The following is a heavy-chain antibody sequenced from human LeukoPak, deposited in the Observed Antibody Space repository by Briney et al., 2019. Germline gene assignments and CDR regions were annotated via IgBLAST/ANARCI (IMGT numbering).Heavy chain of an antibody. CDR3: ARGLDTAIAS. J-gene: IGHJ4*02. V-gene: IGHV6-1*01. CDR2: TYYKSKWHS. CDR1: GDSVSNNSAT. Sequence: SQTLSLTCAISGDSVSNNSATWHWIKQSPSRGLEWLGRTYYKSKWHSDYAVSVKSRIILNPDTSKNQFSLLLNSVTPEDTAVYFCARGLDTAIASWGQGTLVTVSS. D-gene: IGHD5-18*01.